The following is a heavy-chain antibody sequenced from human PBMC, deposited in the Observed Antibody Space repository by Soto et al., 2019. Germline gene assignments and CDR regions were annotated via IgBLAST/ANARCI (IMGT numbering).Heavy chain of an antibody. V-gene: IGHV3-30*18. CDR2: ISYDGSNK. CDR1: GFTFSSYG. Sequence: QVQLVESGGGVVQAGRSLRLSCAASGFTFSSYGMHWVRQAPGKGLEWVAVISYDGSNKYYADSVKGRFTISRDNSKNTLYLQMNSLRAEDTAVYYCAKDGEDGNYYFDYWGQGTLVTVSS. D-gene: IGHD3-3*01. CDR3: AKDGEDGNYYFDY. J-gene: IGHJ4*02.